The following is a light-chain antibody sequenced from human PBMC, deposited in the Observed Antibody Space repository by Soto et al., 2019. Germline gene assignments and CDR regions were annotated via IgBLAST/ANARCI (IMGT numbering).Light chain of an antibody. J-gene: IGKJ1*01. CDR2: YTS. CDR3: QHRQSSPQT. V-gene: IGKV3-11*01. CDR1: QYVGTR. Sequence: EIVLTQSPATLSLSPGETATLSCRASQYVGTRLAWYQHKPGQAARLLLVYTSNRATGIPARFSGSGSATVFPLTISRLAPEDVAIYYWQHRQSSPQTFGQGTKVEIK.